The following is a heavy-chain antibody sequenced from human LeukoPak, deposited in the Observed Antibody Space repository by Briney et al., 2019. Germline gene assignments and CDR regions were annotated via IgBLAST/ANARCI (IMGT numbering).Heavy chain of an antibody. V-gene: IGHV4-38-2*02. Sequence: PSETLSLTCTVSGYSISSGYYWGWIRQPPGKGLEWIGSIYHSGITYYNPSLKSRVTISVDTSKNQFSLKLSSVTAADTAVYYCARRRSTMIVVVTPSYFDYWGQGTLVTVSS. CDR1: GYSISSGYY. CDR2: IYHSGIT. CDR3: ARRRSTMIVVVTPSYFDY. J-gene: IGHJ4*02. D-gene: IGHD3-22*01.